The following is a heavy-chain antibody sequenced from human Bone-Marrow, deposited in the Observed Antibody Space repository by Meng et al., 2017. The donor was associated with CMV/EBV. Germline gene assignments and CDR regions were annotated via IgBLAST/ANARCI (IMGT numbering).Heavy chain of an antibody. V-gene: IGHV1-8*03. J-gene: IGHJ5*02. Sequence: ASVKVSCKASGYTFTSYDINWVRQATGQGLEWMGWMNPNSGNTGYAQKFQGRVTITRNTSISTAYMELSSLRSEDTAVYYCARGIHSGSYYRWFDPWGQGTLVTVSS. D-gene: IGHD1-26*01. CDR1: GYTFTSYD. CDR3: ARGIHSGSYYRWFDP. CDR2: MNPNSGNT.